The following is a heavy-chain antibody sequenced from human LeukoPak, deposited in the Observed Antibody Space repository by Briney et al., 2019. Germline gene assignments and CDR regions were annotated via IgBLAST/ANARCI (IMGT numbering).Heavy chain of an antibody. CDR1: GFTFSSYS. CDR3: ARDLAGPPQEAFDI. J-gene: IGHJ3*02. CDR2: ISSSSSTI. Sequence: GGSLRLSCAASGFTFSSYSMNWVRQAPGKGLEWFSYISSSSSTIYYADSVKGRFTISRDNAKNSLYLQMNSLRAEDTAVYYCARDLAGPPQEAFDIWGQGTMVTVSS. V-gene: IGHV3-48*01.